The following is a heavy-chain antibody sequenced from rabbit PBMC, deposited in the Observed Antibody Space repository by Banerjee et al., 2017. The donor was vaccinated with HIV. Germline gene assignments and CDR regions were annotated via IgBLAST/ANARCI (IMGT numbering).Heavy chain of an antibody. J-gene: IGHJ3*01. CDR2: IYVGSSGSY. Sequence: QSLEESGGDLVKPGASLTLTCTASGFSFSSSYYMCWVRQAPGKGLEWIACIYVGSSGSYYYASWVNGRFSISKTSSTTVTLQMTSLTAADTATYFCARDADYVNYGYPFFGLWGQGTLVTVS. D-gene: IGHD6-1*01. CDR1: GFSFSSSYY. CDR3: ARDADYVNYGYPFFGL. V-gene: IGHV1S40*01.